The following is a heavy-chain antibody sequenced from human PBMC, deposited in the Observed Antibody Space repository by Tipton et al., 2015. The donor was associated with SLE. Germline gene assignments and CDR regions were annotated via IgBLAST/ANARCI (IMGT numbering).Heavy chain of an antibody. CDR2: IYYSGST. V-gene: IGHV4-59*12. Sequence: TLSLTCTVSGGSLSSDYWTWIRQPPGRGLEWIGYIYYSGSTYYNLSLKSRVSISIDTSKNQFSLKMSSVTAADTAVYFCAREGNPAYWYFDLWGRGSLITVSS. CDR1: GGSLSSDY. CDR3: AREGNPAYWYFDL. J-gene: IGHJ2*01.